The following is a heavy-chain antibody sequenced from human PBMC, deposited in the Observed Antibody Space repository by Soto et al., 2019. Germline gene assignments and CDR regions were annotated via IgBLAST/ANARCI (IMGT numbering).Heavy chain of an antibody. CDR3: TRRYNWNDYYFDP. J-gene: IGHJ5*02. CDR1: GGSIRVQSYY. Sequence: NPSATLSLTCTVSGGSIRVQSYYWTWIRQTPGKGLEWVGSSYYSGTSYFNPALKGRVTISVDTSTNQFSLRLTSVTAADTAVYYCTRRYNWNDYYFDPWGQGTLVTVS. V-gene: IGHV4-39*01. D-gene: IGHD1-20*01. CDR2: SYYSGTS.